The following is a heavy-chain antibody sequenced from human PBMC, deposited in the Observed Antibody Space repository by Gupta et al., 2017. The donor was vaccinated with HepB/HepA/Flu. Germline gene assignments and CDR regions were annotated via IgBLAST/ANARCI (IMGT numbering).Heavy chain of an antibody. CDR3: AKTGWSGSSHGMGV. CDR1: GFRFSNYA. V-gene: IGHV3-23*01. J-gene: IGHJ6*02. D-gene: IGHD3-3*01. CDR2: ISASGGTN. Sequence: EVQLLASGGGLVQPRGSLRLSCAASGFRFSNYAMSWVRQAQGKGLEGVSVISASGGTNYYEGAGKGRFTISRENSKKTLYQQMKRMRAEDTAVYYSAKTGWSGSSHGMGVGGQGTTVTVFS.